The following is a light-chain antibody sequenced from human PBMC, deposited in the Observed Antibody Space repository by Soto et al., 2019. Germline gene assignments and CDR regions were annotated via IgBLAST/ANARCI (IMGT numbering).Light chain of an antibody. V-gene: IGLV2-14*01. CDR2: DVS. CDR3: SSYTSSSLYV. Sequence: QSVLTQPASVSGSPGQSITISCTGTSSDVGGYNYVSWYQQLPGKAPKLMIYDVSDRPSGVSNRFSDSKSGNTASLTISGLQAEDEADYYCSSYTSSSLYVFGTGTKVTVL. J-gene: IGLJ1*01. CDR1: SSDVGGYNY.